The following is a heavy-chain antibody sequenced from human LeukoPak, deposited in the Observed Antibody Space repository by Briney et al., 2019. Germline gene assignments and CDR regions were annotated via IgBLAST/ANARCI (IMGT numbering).Heavy chain of an antibody. Sequence: PGGSLRLSCAASGFTFYNSAMNWVRQAPGKRLEWVSGISGSGTSTYYADSVKGRFTISRDNSKNTLYLQMNSLRAEDTAVYYCAKGPMVRIDFWGQGTLVTVSS. J-gene: IGHJ4*02. V-gene: IGHV3-23*01. D-gene: IGHD3-10*01. CDR2: ISGSGTST. CDR3: AKGPMVRIDF. CDR1: GFTFYNSA.